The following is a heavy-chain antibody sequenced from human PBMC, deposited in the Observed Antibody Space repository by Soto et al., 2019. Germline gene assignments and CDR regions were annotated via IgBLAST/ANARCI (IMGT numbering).Heavy chain of an antibody. CDR3: ARESMSYDYCSLRY. D-gene: IGHD4-4*01. J-gene: IGHJ4*02. V-gene: IGHV1-18*01. Sequence: QVQLVQSGAEVKKPGASVKVSCKASGYTFTNFGISWVRQAPGQGLEWMGWISGFNDNTNYAQKLQGRVTMTTDTSTGTAYTELRSLRSDDTAVYSCARESMSYDYCSLRYWGQGTLVTVSS. CDR2: ISGFNDNT. CDR1: GYTFTNFG.